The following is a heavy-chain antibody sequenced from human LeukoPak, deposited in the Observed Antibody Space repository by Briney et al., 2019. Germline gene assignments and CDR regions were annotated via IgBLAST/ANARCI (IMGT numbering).Heavy chain of an antibody. J-gene: IGHJ4*02. V-gene: IGHV3-23*01. Sequence: GGSLRLSCAASGFTFSSYAMSWVRQAPGKGLEWVSAISGSGGSTYYADSVKGRFTISRDNSKNTLYLQMNSLRAEDTAVYYCAKESKWGQWPVQYYFDYWGQGTLVTVSS. CDR2: ISGSGGST. D-gene: IGHD6-19*01. CDR3: AKESKWGQWPVQYYFDY. CDR1: GFTFSSYA.